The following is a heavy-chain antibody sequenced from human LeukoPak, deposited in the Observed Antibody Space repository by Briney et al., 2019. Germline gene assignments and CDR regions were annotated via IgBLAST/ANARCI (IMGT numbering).Heavy chain of an antibody. CDR1: GYSISSGYY. D-gene: IGHD3-16*01. CDR2: IYHSGST. V-gene: IGHV4-38-2*01. Sequence: KPSETLSLTCAVSGYSISSGYYWGWIRQPPGRGLEWIGTIYHSGSTYYNPSLKNRVTISVDTSKNQFSLKLSSVTAADTAVYYCARQRGITTYYFDYWGQGTLVTVSS. J-gene: IGHJ4*02. CDR3: ARQRGITTYYFDY.